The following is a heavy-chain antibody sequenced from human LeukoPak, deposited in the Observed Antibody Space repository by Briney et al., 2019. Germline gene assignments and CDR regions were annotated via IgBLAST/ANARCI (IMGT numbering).Heavy chain of an antibody. CDR3: AKGHNYYFDY. J-gene: IGHJ4*02. CDR2: ISYDGNNQ. Sequence: PGRSLRLSCAASGFTFRSYAMHWVRQAPGTGLEWVSFISYDGNNQYYADSVKGRFTISRDNSKNTLYLQMNSLRTEDTAVYYCAKGHNYYFDYWGQGALVTVSS. CDR1: GFTFRSYA. D-gene: IGHD5-24*01. V-gene: IGHV3-30*04.